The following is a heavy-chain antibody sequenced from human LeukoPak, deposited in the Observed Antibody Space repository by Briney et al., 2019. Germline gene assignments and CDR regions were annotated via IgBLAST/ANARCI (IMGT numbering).Heavy chain of an antibody. D-gene: IGHD4-11*01. CDR1: GFTFSSYW. CDR3: ARSHFAQSNLFDY. Sequence: GGSLRLSCAASGFTFSSYWMNWARQAPGKGLEWVSYISSSSSTIYYADSVKGRFTISRDNAKNSLYLQMNSLRAEDTAVYYCARSHFAQSNLFDYWGQGTLVTVSS. J-gene: IGHJ4*02. CDR2: ISSSSSTI. V-gene: IGHV3-48*01.